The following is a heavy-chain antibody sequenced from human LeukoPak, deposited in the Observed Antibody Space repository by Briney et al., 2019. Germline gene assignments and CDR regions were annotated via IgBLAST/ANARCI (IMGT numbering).Heavy chain of an antibody. D-gene: IGHD1-1*01. V-gene: IGHV3-53*01. J-gene: IGHJ4*02. Sequence: PGGSLRLSCAASGFTVSSNYMSWVRQAPGKGLEWVSAIYAGGSRYYADSVQGRITISRDNSKNTLYLQMNTLRAEDTAVYYCARDYNWNPPDYWGQGTLVTVSS. CDR1: GFTVSSNY. CDR3: ARDYNWNPPDY. CDR2: IYAGGSR.